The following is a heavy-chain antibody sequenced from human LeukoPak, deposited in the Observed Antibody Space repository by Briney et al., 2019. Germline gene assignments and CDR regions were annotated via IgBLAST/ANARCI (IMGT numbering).Heavy chain of an antibody. CDR2: IFGNGRTT. J-gene: IGHJ4*02. D-gene: IGHD1-1*01. CDR3: ARGRYDWNDVGYFDY. Sequence: GGSLRLSCAASGFTFSTFAMSWVRQAPGKGLERVSAIFGNGRTTYYADSVKGRFTISRDNSKNTLYPQMNSLRAEDTAVYYCARGRYDWNDVGYFDYWGRGTLVSVSS. V-gene: IGHV3-23*01. CDR1: GFTFSTFA.